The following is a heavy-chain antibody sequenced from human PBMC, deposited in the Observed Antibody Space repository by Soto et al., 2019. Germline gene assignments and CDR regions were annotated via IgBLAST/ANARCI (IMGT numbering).Heavy chain of an antibody. CDR3: ARDQVSPGYDFWSGYYPDQNDAFDI. CDR2: ISAYNGNT. Sequence: ASVKVSCKASGYTFTSYGISWVRQAPGQGLEWMGWISAYNGNTNYAQKLQGRVTITRDTSASTAYMELSSLRSEDTAVYYCARDQVSPGYDFWSGYYPDQNDAFDIWGQGTMVT. CDR1: GYTFTSYG. J-gene: IGHJ3*02. D-gene: IGHD3-3*01. V-gene: IGHV1-18*01.